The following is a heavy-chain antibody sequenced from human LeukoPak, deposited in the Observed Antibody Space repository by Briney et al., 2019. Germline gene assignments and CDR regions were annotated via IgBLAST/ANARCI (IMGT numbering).Heavy chain of an antibody. CDR3: ARDGTMVRGVIIPPYGMDV. D-gene: IGHD3-10*01. CDR1: GGSISSSSHY. J-gene: IGHJ6*02. Sequence: SETLSLTCTVSGGSISSSSHYWGWIRQPPGKGLEWIGSIYYSGSTYYNPSLKSRVTISVDTSKNQFSLKLSSVTAADTAVYYCARDGTMVRGVIIPPYGMDVWGQGTTVTVSS. CDR2: IYYSGST. V-gene: IGHV4-39*07.